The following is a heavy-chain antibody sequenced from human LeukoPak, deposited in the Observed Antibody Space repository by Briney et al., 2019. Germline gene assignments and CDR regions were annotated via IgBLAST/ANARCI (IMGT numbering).Heavy chain of an antibody. CDR1: GFTFSNYA. CDR3: AKVPFTRVCGSTSCYTPSYFYYYYMDV. V-gene: IGHV3-23*01. CDR2: ISGSGYST. D-gene: IGHD2-2*02. J-gene: IGHJ6*03. Sequence: PGGSLRLSCAASGFTFSNYAMNWVRQAPGKGLEWVSAISGSGYSTYYADSVKGRFTISRDNSKNTLSLQMNSLRVEDTAVYYCAKVPFTRVCGSTSCYTPSYFYYYYMDVWGKGTTVTVSS.